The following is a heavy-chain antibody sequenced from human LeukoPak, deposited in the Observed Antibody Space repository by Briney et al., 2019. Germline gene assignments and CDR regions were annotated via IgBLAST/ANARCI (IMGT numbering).Heavy chain of an antibody. D-gene: IGHD3-10*01. CDR3: AREFWFANAPGSWSDP. Sequence: SETLSLTCVVSGDSISSGAYSWSWIRQPPGKGLEWIGYIFHTGSTFYNPSLKSRVTISVDNSRNQFSLRLSSVTAADTAVYYCAREFWFANAPGSWSDPWGQGTLVTVSS. CDR2: IFHTGST. J-gene: IGHJ5*02. V-gene: IGHV4-30-2*01. CDR1: GDSISSGAYS.